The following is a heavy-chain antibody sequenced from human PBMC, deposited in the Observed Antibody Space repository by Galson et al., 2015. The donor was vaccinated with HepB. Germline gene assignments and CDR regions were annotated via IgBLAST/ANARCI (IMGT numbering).Heavy chain of an antibody. D-gene: IGHD3-16*01. J-gene: IGHJ4*02. CDR2: ISSSSSYI. V-gene: IGHV3-21*01. CDR1: GFTFSSYS. Sequence: SLRLSCAASGFTFSSYSMNWVRQAPGKGLEWVSSISSSSSYIYYADSVKGRFTISRDNAKNSLYLQMNSLRAEDTAVYYCARDGGVHWLPRLVGYWGQGTLVTVSS. CDR3: ARDGGVHWLPRLVGY.